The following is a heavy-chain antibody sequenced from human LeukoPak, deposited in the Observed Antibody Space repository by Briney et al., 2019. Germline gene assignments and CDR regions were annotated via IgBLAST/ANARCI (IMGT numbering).Heavy chain of an antibody. CDR1: RYIFTSYD. Sequence: ASVKVSCKASRYIFTSYDINWVRRATGQGLEWLGWMNPNSGNTGYAQKFQGRVTMTRNTSISTAYMELSSLRSEDTAVYYCAREGYSSSWYDSYYYYYMVVWGKGTTVTVSS. J-gene: IGHJ6*03. D-gene: IGHD6-13*01. CDR2: MNPNSGNT. V-gene: IGHV1-8*01. CDR3: AREGYSSSWYDSYYYYYMVV.